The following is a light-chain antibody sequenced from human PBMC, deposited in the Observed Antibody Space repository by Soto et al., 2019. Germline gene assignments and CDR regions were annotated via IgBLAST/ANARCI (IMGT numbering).Light chain of an antibody. J-gene: IGKJ5*01. CDR1: QDISNY. CDR3: QQSDSLAVT. Sequence: DIQMTQSPSSLSASVGARVTITCRASQDISNYLNWYQQRPGKAPKLLIYDASNLERGVPSRFSETRSGTYFTFAITSLQPEDVATYYFQQSDSLAVTFGQGTLLEI. CDR2: DAS. V-gene: IGKV1-33*01.